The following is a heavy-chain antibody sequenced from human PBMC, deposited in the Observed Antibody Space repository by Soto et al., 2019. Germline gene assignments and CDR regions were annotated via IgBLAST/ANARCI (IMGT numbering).Heavy chain of an antibody. Sequence: ASVKVSCKASGYTFTMYYMHWVRQAPGQGLEWMGIINPSGGSTSYAQKFQGRVTMARDTSTSTVFMELSSLVSEDTAVYYCAIIPGATGSNYWGQGTLVTVSS. CDR3: AIIPGATGSNY. V-gene: IGHV1-46*03. CDR2: INPSGGST. J-gene: IGHJ4*02. CDR1: GYTFTMYY. D-gene: IGHD2-2*01.